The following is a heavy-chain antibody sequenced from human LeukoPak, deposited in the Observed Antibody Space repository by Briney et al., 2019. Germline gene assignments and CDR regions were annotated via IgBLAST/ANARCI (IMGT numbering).Heavy chain of an antibody. D-gene: IGHD3-10*01. J-gene: IGHJ4*02. CDR1: GSSINNYY. Sequence: SETLSLTCTVSGSSINNYYWSWIRQPPGKGLEWIGYIDYSGETNSNPSLESRVTISVDTSRKQFSLRLNSVTAADTAVYFCARIYAGGSFFDYWGQGTLVTVSS. CDR2: IDYSGET. CDR3: ARIYAGGSFFDY. V-gene: IGHV4-59*08.